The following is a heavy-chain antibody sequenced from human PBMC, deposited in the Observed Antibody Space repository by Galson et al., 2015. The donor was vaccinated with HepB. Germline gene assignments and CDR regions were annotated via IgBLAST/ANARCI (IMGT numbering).Heavy chain of an antibody. CDR1: GFTFSDHY. V-gene: IGHV3-72*01. Sequence: SLRLSCAASGFTFSDHYMDWVRQAPGKGLEWVGRARNKANSYTTEYAASVRGRFTVSRDDSKNSLYLQMNSLSIEDTAVYYCARGGGVSTSYQYAMDVWGQGTTVTVSS. CDR3: ARGGGVSTSYQYAMDV. J-gene: IGHJ6*02. CDR2: ARNKANSYTT. D-gene: IGHD2-15*01.